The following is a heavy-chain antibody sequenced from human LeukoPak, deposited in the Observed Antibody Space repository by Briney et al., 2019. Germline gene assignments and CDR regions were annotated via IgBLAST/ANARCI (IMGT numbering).Heavy chain of an antibody. V-gene: IGHV3-23*01. J-gene: IGHJ3*02. CDR2: ISGSGGST. D-gene: IGHD5-18*01. Sequence: GGSLRLSCAASGFTFSSYAMSWVRQAPGKGLEWVSAISGSGGSTYYADSVKGRFTISRDNSKNTLYLQMNGLRAEDTAVYYCAKDRYSSIAFDIWGQGTMVTVSS. CDR1: GFTFSSYA. CDR3: AKDRYSSIAFDI.